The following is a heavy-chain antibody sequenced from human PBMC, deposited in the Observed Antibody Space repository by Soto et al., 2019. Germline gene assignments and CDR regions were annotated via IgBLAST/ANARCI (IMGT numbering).Heavy chain of an antibody. J-gene: IGHJ5*02. V-gene: IGHV3-23*01. CDR1: GFTFSSYA. CDR3: AKDLLPYGDYVEDWFDP. D-gene: IGHD4-17*01. CDR2: ISGSGGST. Sequence: PGGSLRLSCAASGFTFSSYAMSWVRQAPGKGLEWVSAISGSGGSTYYADSVKGRFTISRDNSKNTLYLQMNSLRAEDTAVYYCAKDLLPYGDYVEDWFDPWGQGTLVTVSS.